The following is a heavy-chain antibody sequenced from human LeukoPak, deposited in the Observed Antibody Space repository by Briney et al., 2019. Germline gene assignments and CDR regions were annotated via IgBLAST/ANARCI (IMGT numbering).Heavy chain of an antibody. J-gene: IGHJ4*02. CDR2: ISAYNGDT. Sequence: ASVKVSCKASGYTFTNYGMSWVRQAPGQGLEWTGWISAYNGDTGYAEKFQGRVTMTTDTATNTAYMELRSLRSDDTAVYFCARDRLPLSIFRECDFWGQGTLVTVSS. V-gene: IGHV1-18*01. CDR1: GYTFTNYG. CDR3: ARDRLPLSIFRECDF. D-gene: IGHD3-9*01.